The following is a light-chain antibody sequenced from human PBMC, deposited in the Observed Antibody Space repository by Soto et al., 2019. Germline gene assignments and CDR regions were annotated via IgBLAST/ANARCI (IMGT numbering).Light chain of an antibody. V-gene: IGKV1-39*01. CDR2: GAS. CDR1: QTIGNN. Sequence: IHMTQSPSSLSASVGDRVTITCRASQTIGNNLNWYQQKPGKVPKILIYGASSLQSGVPSRFSGSGSGTDFTLTISSLQREDFPTYYCQQSYTTWTFGQGTKVDI. CDR3: QQSYTTWT. J-gene: IGKJ1*01.